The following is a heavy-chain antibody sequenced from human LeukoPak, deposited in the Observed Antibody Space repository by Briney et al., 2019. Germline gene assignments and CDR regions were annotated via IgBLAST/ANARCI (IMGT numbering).Heavy chain of an antibody. V-gene: IGHV1-2*06. Sequence: ASVKVSCKASGYTFIDYCVHWVRQAPGQGLEWMGRINPNSGGTNYAQKFQGRVTMTSDTSINTAYMELSRLRSDDTAVYYCASEYNWNDPAYYYYMDVWGKGTTVTVSS. CDR1: GYTFIDYC. J-gene: IGHJ6*03. D-gene: IGHD1-20*01. CDR3: ASEYNWNDPAYYYYMDV. CDR2: INPNSGGT.